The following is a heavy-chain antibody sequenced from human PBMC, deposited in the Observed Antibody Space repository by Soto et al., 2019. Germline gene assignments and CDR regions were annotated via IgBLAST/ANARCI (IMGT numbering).Heavy chain of an antibody. CDR2: IYWSDDE. J-gene: IGHJ4*02. CDR3: AHAYCSSASCYGGGLDY. CDR1: GFSLSTSGVG. Sequence: QITLKESGPTLVKPTQPLTLTCTFSGFSLSTSGVGVGWIRQPPGKALEWLALIYWSDDERYSPSLKSRPTITKDTSKSQVVLTMTNMDPVDTATYYCAHAYCSSASCYGGGLDYWGQGTLVTVSS. D-gene: IGHD2-2*01. V-gene: IGHV2-5*01.